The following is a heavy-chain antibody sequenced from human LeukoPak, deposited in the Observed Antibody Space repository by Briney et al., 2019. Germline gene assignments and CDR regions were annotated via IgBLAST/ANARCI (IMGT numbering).Heavy chain of an antibody. CDR2: INPNSGGT. J-gene: IGHJ3*02. CDR3: ARDAAYSSGYYADDAFDI. Sequence: ASVKVSCKASGYTFTGYYMHWVRQAPGQGLEWMGWINPNSGGTNYAQKFQGRVTMTRDTSISTAYMELSRLRSDDTAVYYCARDAAYSSGYYADDAFDIWGQGTMVTVSS. V-gene: IGHV1-2*02. CDR1: GYTFTGYY. D-gene: IGHD3-22*01.